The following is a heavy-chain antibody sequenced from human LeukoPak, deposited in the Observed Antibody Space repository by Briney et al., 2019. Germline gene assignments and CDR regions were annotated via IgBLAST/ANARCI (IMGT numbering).Heavy chain of an antibody. CDR2: IYTSGST. Sequence: PSETLSLTCTVSGGSISSGSYYWSWIRQPAGKGLEWIGRIYTSGSTNYNPSLKSRVTISVDTSKNQFSLKLSSVTAADTAVYYCARDRGSRNDFWSGFGYYYYMDVWGKGTTVTVSS. CDR1: GGSISSGSYY. V-gene: IGHV4-61*02. D-gene: IGHD3-3*01. J-gene: IGHJ6*03. CDR3: ARDRGSRNDFWSGFGYYYYMDV.